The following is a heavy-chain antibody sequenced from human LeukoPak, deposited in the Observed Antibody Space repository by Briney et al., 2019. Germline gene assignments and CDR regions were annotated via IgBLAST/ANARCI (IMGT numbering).Heavy chain of an antibody. CDR3: ARHCWNYVGALFYFDY. J-gene: IGHJ4*02. V-gene: IGHV4-39*01. CDR2: IYYSGST. CDR1: GGSISSSSYY. D-gene: IGHD1-7*01. Sequence: SETLSLTCTVSGGSISSSSYYWGWIRQPPGKGLEWFGSIYYSGSTYYNPSLKSRVTISVDTSKNQFSLKLSSVTAADTAVYYCARHCWNYVGALFYFDYWGQGTLVTVSS.